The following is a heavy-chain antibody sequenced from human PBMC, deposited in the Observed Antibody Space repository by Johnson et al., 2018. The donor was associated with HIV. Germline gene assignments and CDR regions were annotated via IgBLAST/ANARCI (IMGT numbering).Heavy chain of an antibody. J-gene: IGHJ3*02. D-gene: IGHD3-16*01. CDR1: GFTFSSYA. V-gene: IGHV3-30-3*01. CDR3: VRDLGLIGPWGAFDI. Sequence: QEQLVESGGGLVQPGGSLRLSCVASGFTFSSYAMHWVRQAPGKGLEWVAVISYDGSNKYYADSVKGRFTISRDNSKNTLYLQMNSLRAEDTAVYYCVRDLGLIGPWGAFDIWGQGTRVTVSS. CDR2: ISYDGSNK.